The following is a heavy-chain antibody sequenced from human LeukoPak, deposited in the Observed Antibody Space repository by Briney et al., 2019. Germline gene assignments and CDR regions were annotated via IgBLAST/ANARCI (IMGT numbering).Heavy chain of an antibody. J-gene: IGHJ6*04. D-gene: IGHD3-10*01. CDR1: GGSFSGYY. CDR2: INHSGST. CDR3: ARVSYYGSGSYYKSRMDA. Sequence: SETLSLTCAVYGGSFSGYYWSWIRQPPGKGLECIGEINHSGSTNYNPSLKSRVTISVDTSKNQFSLKLSSVTAADTAVYYCARVSYYGSGSYYKSRMDAWGKGTTVTVSS. V-gene: IGHV4-34*01.